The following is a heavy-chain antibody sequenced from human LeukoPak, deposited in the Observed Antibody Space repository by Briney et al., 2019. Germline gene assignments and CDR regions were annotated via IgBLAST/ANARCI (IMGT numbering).Heavy chain of an antibody. CDR3: ARFAAGGSYYYYMDV. CDR2: IGTSSTTI. CDR1: GFTFXXYT. V-gene: IGHV3-48*01. Sequence: GGXXRLSCAAXGFTFXXYTMNXXRXXPXKXLXXVSXIGTSSTTIYYADSVKGRFTISRDNAKNSLYLQMNSLRADDTAVYYCARFAAGGSYYYYMDVWGKGTTVTVSS. J-gene: IGHJ6*03. D-gene: IGHD6-25*01.